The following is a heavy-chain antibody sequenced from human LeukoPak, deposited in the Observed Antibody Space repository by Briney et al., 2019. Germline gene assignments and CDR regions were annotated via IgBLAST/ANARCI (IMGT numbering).Heavy chain of an antibody. Sequence: GGSLRLSCAASGFTVSNKYMTWVRQAPGKGLEWVSLIYSDGRTYYADSVMGRCTISRDGSKNTLYLQMNSLRVEDTTVYYFAGGLFLSGYLDAFDTWGQGTVVTVSS. J-gene: IGHJ3*02. V-gene: IGHV3-53*01. CDR1: GFTVSNKY. CDR2: IYSDGRT. D-gene: IGHD3-22*01. CDR3: AGGLFLSGYLDAFDT.